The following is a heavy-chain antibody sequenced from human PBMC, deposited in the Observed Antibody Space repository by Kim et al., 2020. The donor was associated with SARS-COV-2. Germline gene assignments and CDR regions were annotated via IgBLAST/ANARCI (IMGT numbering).Heavy chain of an antibody. V-gene: IGHV5-51*01. Sequence: SPAFKGQVTISADKSISTGYLQCSSLKASDTAMYYCARSRGYYYDYMDVWGKGTTVTVSS. J-gene: IGHJ6*03. D-gene: IGHD2-2*01. CDR3: ARSRGYYYDYMDV.